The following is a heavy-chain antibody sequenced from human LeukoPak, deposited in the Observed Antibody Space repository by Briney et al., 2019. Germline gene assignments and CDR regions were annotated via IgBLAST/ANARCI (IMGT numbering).Heavy chain of an antibody. CDR2: IRYDGSNK. V-gene: IGHV3-30*02. CDR1: GFTFSSYG. Sequence: QPGGSLRLSCAASGFTFSSYGMHWVRQAPGKGLEWVAFIRYDGSNKYYADSVKGRFTISRDNSKNTLYLQMNSLRAEDMAVYYCAKTQAAVGKAWFDPWGQGTLVTVSS. D-gene: IGHD6-13*01. CDR3: AKTQAAVGKAWFDP. J-gene: IGHJ5*02.